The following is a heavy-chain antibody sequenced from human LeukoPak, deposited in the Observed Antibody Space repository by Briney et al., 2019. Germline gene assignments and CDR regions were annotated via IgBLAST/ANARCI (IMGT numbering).Heavy chain of an antibody. CDR1: GFTFTSSA. Sequence: SVKVSCKASGFTFTSSAMQWVRQARGQRLEWIGWIVVGSGNTNYAQKFQERVTITRDMSTSTAYMELSSLRSEDTAVYYCALSTLPSSAGLDYWGQGTLVTVSS. J-gene: IGHJ4*02. CDR3: ALSTLPSSAGLDY. CDR2: IVVGSGNT. V-gene: IGHV1-58*02.